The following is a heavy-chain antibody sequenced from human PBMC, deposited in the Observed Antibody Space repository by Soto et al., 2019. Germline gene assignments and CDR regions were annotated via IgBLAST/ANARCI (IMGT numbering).Heavy chain of an antibody. CDR1: GGSISSSSYY. Sequence: PSETLSLTCSVSGGSISSSSYYLGWIRQPPGKGLEWIGSIYYSGSTYYNPSLKSRVTISVDTSKNQFSLKLSSVTAADTAVYYCAKQLLWFGECSARVWYYGMDVWGQGTTVTVSS. CDR3: AKQLLWFGECSARVWYYGMDV. J-gene: IGHJ6*02. CDR2: IYYSGST. D-gene: IGHD3-10*01. V-gene: IGHV4-39*01.